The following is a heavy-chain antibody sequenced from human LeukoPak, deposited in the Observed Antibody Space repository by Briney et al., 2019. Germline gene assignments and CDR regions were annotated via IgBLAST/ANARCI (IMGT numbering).Heavy chain of an antibody. Sequence: SETLSLTCTVSGGSISSGDYYWSWIRQPPGKGLEWIGYIYYSGSTYYNPSLKSRVTISVDTSKNQLSLKLSSVTAADTAVYYCARGQLISVLLWFGERNFQHWGQGTLVTVSS. CDR1: GGSISSGDYY. J-gene: IGHJ1*01. V-gene: IGHV4-30-4*08. CDR3: ARGQLISVLLWFGERNFQH. D-gene: IGHD3-10*01. CDR2: IYYSGST.